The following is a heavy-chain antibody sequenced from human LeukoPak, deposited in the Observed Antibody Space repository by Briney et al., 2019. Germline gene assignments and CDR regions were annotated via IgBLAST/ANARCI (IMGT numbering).Heavy chain of an antibody. CDR3: ARDGFLEWLFPNYYYYGMDV. CDR2: INPSGGST. Sequence: ASVKVSCKASGYTFTSYYMHWVRQAPGQGLEWMGIINPSGGSTSYAQKFQGRVTMTRDTSTSTVHMELSSLRSEDTAVYYCARDGFLEWLFPNYYYYGMDVWGQGTTVTVSS. D-gene: IGHD3-3*01. V-gene: IGHV1-46*01. J-gene: IGHJ6*02. CDR1: GYTFTSYY.